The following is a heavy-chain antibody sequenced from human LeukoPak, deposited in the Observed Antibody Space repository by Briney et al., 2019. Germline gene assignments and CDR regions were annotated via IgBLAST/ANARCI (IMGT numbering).Heavy chain of an antibody. V-gene: IGHV4-4*09. Sequence: SETLSLTCTVSGGSISSYYWSWIRQPPGKGLAWIGYIYTSGSTNYNPSLKSRVTISVDTSRNQFFLKMSSVTAADTAVYYCARHIGGGIEDMDVWGKGTKVTVSS. J-gene: IGHJ6*03. CDR3: ARHIGGGIEDMDV. CDR1: GGSISSYY. D-gene: IGHD3-16*02. CDR2: IYTSGST.